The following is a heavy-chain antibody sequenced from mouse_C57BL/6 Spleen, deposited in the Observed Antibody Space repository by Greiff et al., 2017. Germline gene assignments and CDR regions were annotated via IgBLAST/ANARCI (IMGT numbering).Heavy chain of an antibody. J-gene: IGHJ3*01. CDR3: ARRGGSSAFAY. D-gene: IGHD1-1*01. Sequence: EVQLQQSGAELVRPGASVKLSCTASGFNIKDAYMHWVKQRPEQGLEWIGWIDPENGDTEYASKFQGKATITADTSSNTAYLQLSSLTSEDTAVYYCARRGGSSAFAYWGQGTLVTVSA. CDR2: IDPENGDT. V-gene: IGHV14-4*01. CDR1: GFNIKDAY.